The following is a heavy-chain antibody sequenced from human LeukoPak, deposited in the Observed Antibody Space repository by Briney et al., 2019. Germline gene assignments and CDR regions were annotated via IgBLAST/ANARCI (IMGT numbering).Heavy chain of an antibody. CDR1: GFTFSHYA. CDR2: ISYDGSNK. CDR3: ARDLSPLGYSGFDY. D-gene: IGHD5-12*01. J-gene: IGHJ4*02. Sequence: GRSLRLSCAASGFTFSHYAIHWVRQAPGKGLEWVAVISYDGSNKYYAASVKGRFTVSRDNSRNTLYLQMNSLGAEATAVYYCARDLSPLGYSGFDYWGQGALVTVSS. V-gene: IGHV3-30*04.